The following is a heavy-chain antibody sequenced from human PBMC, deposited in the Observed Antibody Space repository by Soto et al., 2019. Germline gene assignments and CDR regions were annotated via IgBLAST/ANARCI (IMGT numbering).Heavy chain of an antibody. CDR3: GKDPNGDYVGGFEF. D-gene: IGHD4-17*01. V-gene: IGHV3-23*01. Sequence: VSLRLSCAASGFTFNNYAMSWVRQAPGKGLEWVSGISASGSRTFYADSVKGRFTVSRDFSKNTLSLQMDSLRAEDTTVYFCGKDPNGDYVGGFEFWGPGTMVTVSS. CDR1: GFTFNNYA. J-gene: IGHJ3*01. CDR2: ISASGSRT.